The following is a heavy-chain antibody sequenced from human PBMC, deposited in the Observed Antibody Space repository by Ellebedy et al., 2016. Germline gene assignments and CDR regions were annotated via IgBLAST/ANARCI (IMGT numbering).Heavy chain of an antibody. CDR2: IIPMLNLA. J-gene: IGHJ6*02. D-gene: IGHD2-15*01. Sequence: SVKVSCXASGDTFTSSAINWVRQAPGQGLEWVGRIIPMLNLAKYAQKFQGRATISADAATSTASMELSSLTSEDTAIYYCARDYCSGGSCYLEGWFGMDVWGQGTTVTVSS. CDR3: ARDYCSGGSCYLEGWFGMDV. CDR1: GDTFTSSA. V-gene: IGHV1-69*04.